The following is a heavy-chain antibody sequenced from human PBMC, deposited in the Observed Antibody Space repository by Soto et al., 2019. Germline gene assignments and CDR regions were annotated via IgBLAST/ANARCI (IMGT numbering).Heavy chain of an antibody. V-gene: IGHV1-69*13. CDR1: GGTFGSQG. J-gene: IGHJ4*02. D-gene: IGHD5-18*01. CDR2: FIAMLGTP. CDR3: ARGAMANFDY. Sequence: SVKVSCKASGGTFGSQGIAWVRQAPGQGLEWMGGFIAMLGTPTYAKKVQGRATISADESLTSSYLELRSLRSEDTGVYFCARGAMANFDYWGQGTVVTVSS.